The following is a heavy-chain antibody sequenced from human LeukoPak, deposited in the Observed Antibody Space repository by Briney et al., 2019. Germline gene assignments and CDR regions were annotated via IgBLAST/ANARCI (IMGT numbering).Heavy chain of an antibody. J-gene: IGHJ4*02. CDR2: ISGSGGST. Sequence: GGSLRLSCAASGFTFSSYAMSWVRQAPGKGLEWASAISGSGGSTYYADSVKGRFTISRDNSKNTLYLQMNSLRAEDTAVYYCAKDHVAARLIDYWGQGTLVTVSS. CDR3: AKDHVAARLIDY. D-gene: IGHD6-6*01. V-gene: IGHV3-23*01. CDR1: GFTFSSYA.